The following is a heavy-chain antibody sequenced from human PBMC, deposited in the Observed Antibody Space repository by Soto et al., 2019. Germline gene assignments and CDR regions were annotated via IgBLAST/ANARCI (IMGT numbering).Heavy chain of an antibody. Sequence: VQSGAEVRKPGASVKVSCKASGYTFTHYGISWVRQAPGQGLAWMGWISAFNGNTKYVENFQDRVTMTTDTSTNTSYLELRSLRSDDTAMYYCARVYGSGSYIAFDIWGQGTMVTVSS. CDR2: ISAFNGNT. CDR1: GYTFTHYG. V-gene: IGHV1-18*01. D-gene: IGHD3-10*01. J-gene: IGHJ3*02. CDR3: ARVYGSGSYIAFDI.